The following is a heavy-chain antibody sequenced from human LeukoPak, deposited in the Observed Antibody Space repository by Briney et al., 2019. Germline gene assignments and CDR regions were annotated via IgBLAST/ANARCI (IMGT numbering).Heavy chain of an antibody. Sequence: GGSLRLSCAASGFTFSSYGMHWVRQAPGKGLEWVAFIQYDGSNKYYADSVKGRFTISRDNSKNTLYLQMNSLRAEDTAVYYCASGYDSFDYWGQGTLVTVSS. CDR2: IQYDGSNK. D-gene: IGHD5-12*01. V-gene: IGHV3-30*02. J-gene: IGHJ4*02. CDR3: ASGYDSFDY. CDR1: GFTFSSYG.